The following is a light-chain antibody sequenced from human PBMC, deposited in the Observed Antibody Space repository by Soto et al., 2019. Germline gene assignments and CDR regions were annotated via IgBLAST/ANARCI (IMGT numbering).Light chain of an antibody. Sequence: QSVLTQPPSVSGSPGQSVAISCTGTSSDVGSNNRVSWYQQPPGSAPKLIIYDVSNRPSGIPDRFSGSKSANTASLTISGLQTEDEAEYYCSSYKTSNTYVFGTGTKVTVL. J-gene: IGLJ1*01. CDR3: SSYKTSNTYV. CDR2: DVS. V-gene: IGLV2-18*02. CDR1: SSDVGSNNR.